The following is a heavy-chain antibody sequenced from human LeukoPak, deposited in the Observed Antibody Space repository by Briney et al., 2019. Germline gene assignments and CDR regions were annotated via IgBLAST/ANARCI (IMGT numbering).Heavy chain of an antibody. CDR2: IYHGGTT. CDR3: ARHTSNSNYSPWRVFDN. J-gene: IGHJ4*02. D-gene: IGHD1-7*01. V-gene: IGHV4-59*08. Sequence: SETLSLTCTVSRGSITGYYWSWIRQPPGKGLEWIGYIYHGGTTNYNPSLKSRVIMSVDTSKNHFSLKLYSVTAADAAIYYCARHTSNSNYSPWRVFDNWGQGTLVTVSS. CDR1: RGSITGYY.